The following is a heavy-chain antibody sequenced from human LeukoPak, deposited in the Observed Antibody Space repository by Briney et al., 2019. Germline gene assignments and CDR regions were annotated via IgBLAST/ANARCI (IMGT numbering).Heavy chain of an antibody. CDR1: GFIFSNSG. J-gene: IGHJ4*02. D-gene: IGHD3-10*01. CDR2: IWSDGSYR. CDR3: VLGVGRSGSFLLGS. V-gene: IGHV3-33*01. Sequence: PGRSLKLSCTASGFIFSNSGMHWVRQAPGKGLEWVAVIWSDGSYRYYADSVKGRFTISRENSKSTLYLQMNSLSVEDTAIYYCVLGVGRSGSFLLGSWGQGTLVTVSS.